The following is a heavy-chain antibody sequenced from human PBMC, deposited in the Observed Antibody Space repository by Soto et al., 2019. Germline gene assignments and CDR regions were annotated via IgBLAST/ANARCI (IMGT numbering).Heavy chain of an antibody. D-gene: IGHD3-9*01. CDR1: GGSINNAF. CDR2: IYSTGYV. CDR3: ARTTAVPNTLRSRYFFDF. J-gene: IGHJ4*02. V-gene: IGHV4-4*08. Sequence: PSETLSLTCLVSGGSINNAFWNWIRHTPGRGLQWVGYIYSTGYVAYNPSLEARATISMDKSRNQVSLRLTSVTSEDTALYYCARTTAVPNTLRSRYFFDFWGQGTLVTVSS.